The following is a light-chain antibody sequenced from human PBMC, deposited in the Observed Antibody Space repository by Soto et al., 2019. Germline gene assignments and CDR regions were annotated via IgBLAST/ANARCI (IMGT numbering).Light chain of an antibody. J-gene: IGLJ1*01. CDR1: SRDVGAYDY. V-gene: IGLV2-14*03. Sequence: QSALTQPASVSGSPGQSITSSCTGASRDVGAYDYVSWYQQHPDKAPKLMIYEVSNRPSGVSNRFSGSKSVNTATLTISGLQAEDEADYYCSSYTSSSTRVFGTGTKVTVL. CDR3: SSYTSSSTRV. CDR2: EVS.